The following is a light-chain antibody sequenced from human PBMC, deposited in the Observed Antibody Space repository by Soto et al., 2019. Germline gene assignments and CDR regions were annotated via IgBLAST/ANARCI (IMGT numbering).Light chain of an antibody. CDR2: DAS. J-gene: IGKJ2*01. V-gene: IGKV3-11*01. Sequence: EIVLTQSPVTLSLSPGERATLSCRASQSVGNYLAWYQQKPGQAPRLLIYDASNRATGIPARFSGSGSGTDFTLTISSLEPEDFAVYYCQQRDNWYTFGQGTKLEIK. CDR3: QQRDNWYT. CDR1: QSVGNY.